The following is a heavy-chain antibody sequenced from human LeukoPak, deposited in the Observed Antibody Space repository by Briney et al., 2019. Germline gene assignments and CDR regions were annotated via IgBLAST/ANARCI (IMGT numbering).Heavy chain of an antibody. CDR3: ARDPDYSNRFDY. D-gene: IGHD4-11*01. CDR2: IYTSGST. V-gene: IGHV4-4*07. CDR1: GGSISSYY. J-gene: IGHJ4*02. Sequence: SETLSLTCTVSGGSISSYYWSWIRQPAGEGLEWIGRIYTSGSTNYNPSLKSRVTMSVDTSKNQFSLKLSSVTAADTAVYYCARDPDYSNRFDYWGQGTLVTVSS.